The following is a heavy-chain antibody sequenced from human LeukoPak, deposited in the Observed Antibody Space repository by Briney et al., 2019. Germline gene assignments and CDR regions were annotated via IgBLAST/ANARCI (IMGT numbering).Heavy chain of an antibody. CDR1: GFTFSGSA. CDR3: TSAACCGGDCQGNAFDI. J-gene: IGHJ3*02. Sequence: PGGSLRLSCAASGFTFSGSAMHWVRQASGKGLEWVGRIRSKANSYATAYAASVKGRFTISRDDSKNTAYLQMNSLKTEDTAVSYCTSAACCGGDCQGNAFDIWGQGTMVTVSS. D-gene: IGHD2-21*02. V-gene: IGHV3-73*01. CDR2: IRSKANSYAT.